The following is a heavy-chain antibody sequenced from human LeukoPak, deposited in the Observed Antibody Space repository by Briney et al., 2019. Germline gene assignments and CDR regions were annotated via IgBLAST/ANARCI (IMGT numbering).Heavy chain of an antibody. D-gene: IGHD2-15*01. V-gene: IGHV3-7*03. Sequence: GGSLRLSCAASGFTFSSYWMSWVRQAPGKGLEWVANIKQDGSEKYYVDSVKGRFTISRDNAKNSLYLQMNSLRAEDTAVYYCARGQGYCSGGSCYPYYYYGMDVWGKGTTVTVSS. J-gene: IGHJ6*04. CDR1: GFTFSSYW. CDR2: IKQDGSEK. CDR3: ARGQGYCSGGSCYPYYYYGMDV.